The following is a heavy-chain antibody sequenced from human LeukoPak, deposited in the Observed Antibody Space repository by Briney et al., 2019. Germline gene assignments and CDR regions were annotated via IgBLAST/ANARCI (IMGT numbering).Heavy chain of an antibody. Sequence: SETLSLTCTVSGSSISSYYWSWIRQPPGKGLEWIGYIYYSGSTNYNPSLKSRVTISVDTSKNQFSLKLSSVTAADTAVYYCARARVTYYDYVWGSYRYYFDYWGQGTLVTVSS. CDR3: ARARVTYYDYVWGSYRYYFDY. V-gene: IGHV4-59*01. CDR1: GSSISSYY. CDR2: IYYSGST. D-gene: IGHD3-16*02. J-gene: IGHJ4*02.